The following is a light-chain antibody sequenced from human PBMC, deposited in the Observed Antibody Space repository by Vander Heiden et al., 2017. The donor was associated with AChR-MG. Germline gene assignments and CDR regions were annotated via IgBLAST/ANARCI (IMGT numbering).Light chain of an antibody. J-gene: IGLJ2*01. CDR3: ATWDDSLTRVV. V-gene: IGLV1-36*01. CDR1: SSNIGNNA. Sequence: QSVLTQPPSVSEAPRQRVTISCSGSSSNIGNNAVNWYQQVPGKAPKLLIYYDDLLPSGISDRFSGSKSGTSASLAISGLQSEDEADYYCATWDDSLTRVVFGGGTTLTVL. CDR2: YDD.